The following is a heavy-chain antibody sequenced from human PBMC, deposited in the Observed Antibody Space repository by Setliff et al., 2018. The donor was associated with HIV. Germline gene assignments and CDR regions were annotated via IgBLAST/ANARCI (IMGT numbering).Heavy chain of an antibody. J-gene: IGHJ1*01. CDR3: ARDPKYYYKYFQS. CDR2: IHDSGRT. V-gene: IGHV4-38-2*02. Sequence: PSETLSLTCGVSGYSLTSGYYWGWIRQPPGKGLEWIGSIHDSGRTYYNPSLKSRVTISVDTSKNQFSLKLSSVTAADTAVYYCARDPKYYYKYFQSWGPGTPVTVSS. CDR1: GYSLTSGYY. D-gene: IGHD1-26*01.